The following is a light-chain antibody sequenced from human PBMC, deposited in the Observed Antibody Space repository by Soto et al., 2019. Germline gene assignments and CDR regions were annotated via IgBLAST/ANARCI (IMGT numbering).Light chain of an antibody. J-gene: IGLJ7*01. CDR1: KLGDKY. V-gene: IGLV3-1*01. CDR2: QDD. Sequence: SYELTQSPSVSVSPGQTATITCAGDKLGDKYVCWYQQKAGQSPVLVIYQDDKRPSGIPDRFSGSNSGNTATLTISGTQAMDEADFYCQAWDSSNVVFGGGTQLTVL. CDR3: QAWDSSNVV.